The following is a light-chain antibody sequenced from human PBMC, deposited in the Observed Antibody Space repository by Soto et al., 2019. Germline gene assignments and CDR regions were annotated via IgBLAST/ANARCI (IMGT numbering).Light chain of an antibody. CDR1: SSDVGSYNY. CDR3: CSYSGSDSLL. V-gene: IGLV2-11*01. CDR2: DVS. J-gene: IGLJ2*01. Sequence: QSALTQPRSVSGSPGESVTISCSGTSSDVGSYNYVSWYQQYPGKAPKVMIYDVSERPSEVPVRFSGSKSGNTASLTISGLQATDEAEYFCCSYSGSDSLLFGGGTKLTVL.